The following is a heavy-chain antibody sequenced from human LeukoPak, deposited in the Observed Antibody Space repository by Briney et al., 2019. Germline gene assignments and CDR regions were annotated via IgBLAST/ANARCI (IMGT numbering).Heavy chain of an antibody. CDR3: TRSGPPDPY. J-gene: IGHJ3*01. D-gene: IGHD1-14*01. CDR1: GFTFSGYW. Sequence: GGSLRLSCAASGFTFSGYWMHWVRQAPGKGLVWVSSIKTDSTDRRYVDSVKGRFTISRDNSKNTLFLQMNSLRAEDTAIYYCTRSGPPDPYWGQGTMVTVSS. V-gene: IGHV3-74*01. CDR2: IKTDSTDR.